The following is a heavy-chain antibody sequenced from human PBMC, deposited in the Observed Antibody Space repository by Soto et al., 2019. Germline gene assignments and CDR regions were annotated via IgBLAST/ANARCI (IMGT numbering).Heavy chain of an antibody. CDR1: GYTFTSYG. J-gene: IGHJ4*02. CDR2: MNPHSGNT. Sequence: ASVKVSCKASGYTFTSYGINWVRQATGQGLEWMGWMNPHSGNTGYAQKFQGRVTMTRNTSISTAYMELSNLRSEDTAVYYCARGTGGFNYDCCGSNYDFEYWGQGTPVTVSS. V-gene: IGHV1-8*01. D-gene: IGHD3-3*01. CDR3: ARGTGGFNYDCCGSNYDFEY.